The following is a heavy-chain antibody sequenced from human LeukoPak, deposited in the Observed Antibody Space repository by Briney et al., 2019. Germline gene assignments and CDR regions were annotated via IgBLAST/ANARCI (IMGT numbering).Heavy chain of an antibody. V-gene: IGHV4-34*01. CDR1: GGSFSGYY. J-gene: IGHJ4*02. D-gene: IGHD6-13*01. Sequence: PSETLSLTCTVYGGSFSGYYWSWIRQPPGKGLEWIGEINHSGSTNYNPSLKSRVTISVDTSKNQFSLKLSSVTAADTAVYYCAREGIAAAGFFDYWGQGTLVTVSS. CDR2: INHSGST. CDR3: AREGIAAAGFFDY.